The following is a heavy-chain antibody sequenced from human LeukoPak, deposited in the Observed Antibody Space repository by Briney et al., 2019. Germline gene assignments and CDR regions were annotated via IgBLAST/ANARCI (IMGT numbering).Heavy chain of an antibody. CDR2: TSGSGDRT. Sequence: GGSLRLSCAASGVIFSTYVMTWVRQAPGKGLEWVSATSGSGDRTYYADSVKGRFTITRDNSKNTLSLQMNSLKTEDTAVYYCPRDQTPYYWGQGTLVTVSS. J-gene: IGHJ4*02. V-gene: IGHV3-23*01. CDR1: GVIFSTYV. CDR3: PRDQTPYY.